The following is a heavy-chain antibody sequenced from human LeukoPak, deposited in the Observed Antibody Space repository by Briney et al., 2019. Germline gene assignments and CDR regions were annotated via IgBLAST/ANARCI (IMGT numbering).Heavy chain of an antibody. CDR3: ARVTVLLWFGEFPPGWFDP. J-gene: IGHJ5*02. V-gene: IGHV3-53*01. CDR1: GFTFSSYG. D-gene: IGHD3-10*01. CDR2: IYSGGST. Sequence: GGSLRLSCAASGFTFSSYGMHWVRQAPGKGLEWVSVIYSGGSTYYADSVKGRFTISRDNSKNTLYLQMNSLRAEDTAVYYCARVTVLLWFGEFPPGWFDPWGQGTLVTVSS.